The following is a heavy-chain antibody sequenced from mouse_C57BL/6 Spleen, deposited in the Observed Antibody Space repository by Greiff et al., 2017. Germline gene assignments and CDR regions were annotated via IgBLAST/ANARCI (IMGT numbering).Heavy chain of an antibody. Sequence: QVQLQQPGAELVMPGASVKLSCKASGYTFTSYWMHWVKQRPGQGLEWIGEIDPSDSYTNYNQKFKGKSTLTVDKSSSTAYMQLSSLTSEDSAVYYCARRIYGSSFFDDWGQGTTLTVSS. CDR1: GYTFTSYW. CDR3: ARRIYGSSFFDD. V-gene: IGHV1-69*01. CDR2: IDPSDSYT. D-gene: IGHD1-1*01. J-gene: IGHJ2*01.